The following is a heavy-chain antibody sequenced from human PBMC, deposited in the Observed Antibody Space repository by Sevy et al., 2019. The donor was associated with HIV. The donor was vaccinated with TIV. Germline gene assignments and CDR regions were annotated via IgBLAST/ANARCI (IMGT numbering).Heavy chain of an antibody. V-gene: IGHV3-9*01. CDR1: GFPFNDHA. CDR2: VSWNSRYI. CDR3: AKDINRGCDGVNCYSYYYYFYGLDV. D-gene: IGHD2-21*01. J-gene: IGHJ6*02. Sequence: GGSPRLSCAASGFPFNDHAMHWVRQVPGKGLEWVSGVSWNSRYIGYADSVKVRFTISRDNARHFLYLEMNSLRPEDTALYYCAKDINRGCDGVNCYSYYYYFYGLDVWGQGTTVTVSS.